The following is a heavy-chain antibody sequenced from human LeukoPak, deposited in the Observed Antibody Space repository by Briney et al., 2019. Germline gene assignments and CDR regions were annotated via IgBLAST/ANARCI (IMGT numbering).Heavy chain of an antibody. CDR1: GFTVINNY. V-gene: IGHV3-23*01. Sequence: GSLRLSCAASGFTVINNYMSWVRQAPGKGLEWVSAISGSGGSTYYADSVKGRFTISRDNSKNTLYLQMNSLRAEDTAVYYCAKDHGGSYYRYFQHWGQGTLVTVSS. CDR3: AKDHGGSYYRYFQH. D-gene: IGHD1-26*01. J-gene: IGHJ1*01. CDR2: ISGSGGST.